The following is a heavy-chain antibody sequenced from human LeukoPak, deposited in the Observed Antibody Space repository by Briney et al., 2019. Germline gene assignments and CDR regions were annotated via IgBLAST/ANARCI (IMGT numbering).Heavy chain of an antibody. CDR1: GYTFDVYY. CDR2: FNPSGSNT. J-gene: IGHJ2*01. V-gene: IGHV1-46*02. D-gene: IGHD4-17*01. Sequence: ASVKVSCKASGYTFDVYYIHWVRQAPGQGLEWMGIFNPSGSNTNYAQRFQGRVTLTRDTSTTTVYMDLSGLRPEDTAGYYCARGRTVTNDFDLWGRGTLLTVSS. CDR3: ARGRTVTNDFDL.